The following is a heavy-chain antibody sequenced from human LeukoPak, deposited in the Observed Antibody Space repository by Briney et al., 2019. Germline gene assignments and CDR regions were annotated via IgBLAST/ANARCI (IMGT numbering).Heavy chain of an antibody. D-gene: IGHD1-26*01. CDR1: GGSISNFY. J-gene: IGHJ4*02. CDR2: IYTSGST. CDR3: ARARRDSVGELNYFDY. Sequence: PSETLSLTCTVSGGSISNFYWSWIRQPAGKGLEWIGRIYTSGSTNYNPSLKSRLTMSVDTSKNQFSLKLISVTAADTAVYYCARARRDSVGELNYFDYWGQGTLVTVSS. V-gene: IGHV4-4*07.